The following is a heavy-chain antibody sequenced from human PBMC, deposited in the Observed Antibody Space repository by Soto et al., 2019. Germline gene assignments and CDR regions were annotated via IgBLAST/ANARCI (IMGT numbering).Heavy chain of an antibody. J-gene: IGHJ4*02. CDR3: ARHQSSFNSSSWFYFDY. V-gene: IGHV4-59*01. CDR1: GGSISNYS. D-gene: IGHD6-13*01. CDR2: IHYSWST. Sequence: SETLSLTCTVSGGSISNYSSSWIRQTPGKGLEWIGYIHYSWSTKYNPSLKSRVTISVDMSKNQFSLKLNSVTAADTAVYYCARHQSSFNSSSWFYFDYWGQGTLVTVSS.